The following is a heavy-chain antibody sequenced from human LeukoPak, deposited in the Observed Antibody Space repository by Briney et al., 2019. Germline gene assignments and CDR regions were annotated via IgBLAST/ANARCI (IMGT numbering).Heavy chain of an antibody. CDR1: GFTFSSYG. J-gene: IGHJ5*02. D-gene: IGHD3-10*01. CDR2: IRYDGSNK. CDR3: AKDQEPYGSGSSNWFDP. Sequence: GGSLRLSCAASGFTFSSYGMHWVRQAPGKGLEWVAFIRYDGSNKYCADSVKGRFTISRDNSKNTLYLQMNSLRAEDTAVYYCAKDQEPYGSGSSNWFDPWGQGTLVTVSS. V-gene: IGHV3-30*02.